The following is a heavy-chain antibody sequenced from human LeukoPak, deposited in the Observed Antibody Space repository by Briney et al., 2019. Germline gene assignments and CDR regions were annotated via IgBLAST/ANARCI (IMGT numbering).Heavy chain of an antibody. Sequence: GGSLRLSCAASGFTLSSYAMSWVRQAPGQGLEWVSYISSSGSIIYYADSVKGRFTISRDNAKNSLYLQMNSLRAEDTAVYYCARDPIYYGSGSYGWFDPWGQGTLVTVSS. V-gene: IGHV3-48*03. D-gene: IGHD3-10*01. CDR1: GFTLSSYA. CDR2: ISSSGSII. J-gene: IGHJ5*02. CDR3: ARDPIYYGSGSYGWFDP.